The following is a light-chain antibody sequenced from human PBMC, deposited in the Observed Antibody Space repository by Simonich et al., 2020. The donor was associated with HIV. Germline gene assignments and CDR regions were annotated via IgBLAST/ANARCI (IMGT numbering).Light chain of an antibody. CDR3: LQDYNYPRT. Sequence: IQMTQSPSSLSASVGDRVTITCRASQTITSYLNWYQQKPGKAPKLLIYAASNLQSGVPSRISGSGSGTDFTLTISSLQPEDFATYYCLQDYNYPRTFGQGTKVEIK. CDR2: AAS. J-gene: IGKJ1*01. V-gene: IGKV1-6*01. CDR1: QTITSY.